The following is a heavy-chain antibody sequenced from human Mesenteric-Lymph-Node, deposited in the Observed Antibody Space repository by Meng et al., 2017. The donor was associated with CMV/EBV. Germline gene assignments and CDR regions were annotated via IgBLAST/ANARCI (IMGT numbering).Heavy chain of an antibody. CDR1: GFRFSDYE. CDR3: ARDGPLWGDGLDV. J-gene: IGHJ6*02. CDR2: ISGSGGTK. Sequence: GESLKISCVVSGFRFSDYEMNWVRQAPGQGLEWVSYISGSGGTKYYADSVKGRFTISRDDAKNSLYLQMSSLRDEDTAFYYCARDGPLWGDGLDVWGQGTAVTVSS. D-gene: IGHD3-10*01. V-gene: IGHV3-48*03.